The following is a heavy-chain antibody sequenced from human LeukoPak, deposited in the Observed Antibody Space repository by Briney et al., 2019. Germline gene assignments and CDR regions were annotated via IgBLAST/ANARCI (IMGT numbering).Heavy chain of an antibody. Sequence: GASVKVSCKASGYTVTSYAMHWVRQAPGQRPEWMGWMNAGNGNTKYSQEFQGRVTIIRDTSASTAYMELSSLRSEDMAVYYCARGHDYGDYLHNWFDPWGQGTLVTISS. D-gene: IGHD4-17*01. V-gene: IGHV1-3*03. CDR3: ARGHDYGDYLHNWFDP. J-gene: IGHJ5*02. CDR2: MNAGNGNT. CDR1: GYTVTSYA.